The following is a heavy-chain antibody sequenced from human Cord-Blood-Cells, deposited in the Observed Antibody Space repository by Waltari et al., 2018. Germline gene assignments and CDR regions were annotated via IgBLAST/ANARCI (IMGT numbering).Heavy chain of an antibody. V-gene: IGHV3-30*18. CDR3: AKGGSSYGMDV. D-gene: IGHD6-13*01. J-gene: IGHJ6*02. Sequence: QVQLVESGGGVVQPGRSLRLSCAASGFTFSSYGMHWVRQAPGKGLEWVAVISYDGSNKYYADSVKGRFTISRDNSKNTLYLQMNSLRAEDTAVYYCAKGGSSYGMDVWGQGTTVTVSS. CDR1: GFTFSSYG. CDR2: ISYDGSNK.